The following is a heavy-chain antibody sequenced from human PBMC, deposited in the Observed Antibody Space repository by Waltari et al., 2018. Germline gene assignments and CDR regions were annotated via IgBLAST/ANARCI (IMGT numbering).Heavy chain of an antibody. CDR3: AKGAVAGPFDC. CDR2: IKDSGTIT. D-gene: IGHD6-19*01. Sequence: EVQLLESGGGLIQPGGSLRLSCAASGFTFKSYVMSWVRQAPGKGLEWVSSIKDSGTITYYADSVKGRFTISRDNSKNTLYLQMNSLRAEDTAVYYCAKGAVAGPFDCWGQGTLVIVSS. V-gene: IGHV3-23*01. CDR1: GFTFKSYV. J-gene: IGHJ4*02.